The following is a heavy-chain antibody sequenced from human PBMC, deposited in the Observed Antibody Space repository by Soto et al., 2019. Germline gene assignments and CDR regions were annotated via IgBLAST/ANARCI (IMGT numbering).Heavy chain of an antibody. CDR1: GDSVSSSHW. CDR2: IFHSGTT. V-gene: IGHV4-4*02. Sequence: QVQLQESGPGLVEPSGTLSLTCAVSGDSVSSSHWWSWVRQSPGKGLDWIGHIFHSGTTRYNPSRESRVTMSVDNSNNQWSLKVRSVTAADTAVYYCARQLERGDLPEGFENWGQGTLAIVSS. J-gene: IGHJ4*02. CDR3: ARQLERGDLPEGFEN. D-gene: IGHD1-1*01.